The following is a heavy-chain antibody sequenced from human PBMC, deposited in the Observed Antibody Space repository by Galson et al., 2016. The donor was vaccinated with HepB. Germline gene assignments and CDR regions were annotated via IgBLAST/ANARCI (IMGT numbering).Heavy chain of an antibody. V-gene: IGHV3-23*01. CDR2: ISGSGVTT. J-gene: IGHJ5*02. D-gene: IGHD3-10*01. CDR3: ARELTYYYGSGPDWFDP. Sequence: SLRLSCAASAFTRHAMNWVRQAPGEGLEWVSEISGSGVTTYYADSVKGRFTISRDNSKNTVFLQMNSLRVEDTAVYYCARELTYYYGSGPDWFDPWGQGTLVTVSS. CDR1: AFTRHA.